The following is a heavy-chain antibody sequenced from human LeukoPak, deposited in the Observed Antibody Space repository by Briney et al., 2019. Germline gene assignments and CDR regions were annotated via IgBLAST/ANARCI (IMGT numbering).Heavy chain of an antibody. J-gene: IGHJ4*02. D-gene: IGHD3-9*01. V-gene: IGHV4-39*01. CDR3: ARHGVRYFDWLLPNFDY. CDR1: GGSISTSSYY. CDR2: IYYSEST. Sequence: SETLSLTCTVSGGSISTSSYYWGWVRQPPGKGLEWIGSIYYSESTYYNPSLKSRVTMSVDTSTNQFSLKLNSVTAADTAVYYCARHGVRYFDWLLPNFDYWGQGTRVTVSS.